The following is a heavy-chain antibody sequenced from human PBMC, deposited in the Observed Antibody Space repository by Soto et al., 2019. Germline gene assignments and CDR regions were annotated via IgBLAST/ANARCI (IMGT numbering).Heavy chain of an antibody. J-gene: IGHJ3*02. CDR3: ARDRESRLTDIAAIDPCAFDI. CDR1: GYTFTSYG. D-gene: IGHD6-6*01. CDR2: ISAYNGNT. Sequence: ASVKVSCKASGYTFTSYGISWVRQAPGQGLEWMGWISAYNGNTNYAQKLQGRVTMTTDTSTSTAYMELRSLRSDDTAVYYCARDRESRLTDIAAIDPCAFDIWGQGTMGTVAS. V-gene: IGHV1-18*01.